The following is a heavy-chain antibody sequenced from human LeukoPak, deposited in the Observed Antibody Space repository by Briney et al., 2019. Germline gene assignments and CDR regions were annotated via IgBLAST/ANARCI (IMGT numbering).Heavy chain of an antibody. D-gene: IGHD1-26*01. CDR3: AKAYTGYSGAARGYFDL. CDR1: GFTFSSYA. Sequence: GGSLRLSCAASGFTFSSYAMGWVRQAPGKGLEWVSAISGSGGSTYYADSVKGRFTISRDNSKNTLCLQMNSLRAEDTAVYYCAKAYTGYSGAARGYFDLWGRGTLVTVSS. J-gene: IGHJ2*01. CDR2: ISGSGGST. V-gene: IGHV3-23*01.